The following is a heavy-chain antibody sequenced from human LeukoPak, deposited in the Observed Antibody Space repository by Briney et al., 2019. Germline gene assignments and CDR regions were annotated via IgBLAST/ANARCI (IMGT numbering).Heavy chain of an antibody. V-gene: IGHV4-39*07. Sequence: SSETLSLTCIISDDSISSSTYYWGWIRQPPGKGLEWIGTLYYSGKTYYNPSLKSRVTISVDTSKNQFSLKLSSVTAADTAVYYCARASGEYSSFSDYWGQGTLVTVSS. CDR2: LYYSGKT. J-gene: IGHJ4*02. D-gene: IGHD6-6*01. CDR3: ARASGEYSSFSDY. CDR1: DDSISSSTYY.